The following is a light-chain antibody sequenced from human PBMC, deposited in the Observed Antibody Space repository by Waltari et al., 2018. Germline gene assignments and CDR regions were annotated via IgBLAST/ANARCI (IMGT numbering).Light chain of an antibody. CDR1: SSDVGGYNY. CDR3: SSYTSSSTRV. V-gene: IGLV2-14*01. CDR2: DVS. Sequence: QSALPQPASVSGSPGQSITISCPGTSSDVGGYNYGSWYQQHPGKAPKLMIYDVSNRPSGVSNRFSGSKSGNTASLTISGLQAEDEADYYCSSYTSSSTRVFGGGTKLTVL. J-gene: IGLJ2*01.